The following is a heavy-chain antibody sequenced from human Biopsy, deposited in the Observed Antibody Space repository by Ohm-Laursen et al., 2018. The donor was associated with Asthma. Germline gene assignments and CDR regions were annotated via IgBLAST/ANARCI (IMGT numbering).Heavy chain of an antibody. V-gene: IGHV1-69*13. D-gene: IGHD2-2*01. CDR3: ARKAGSCISRTCYSLDF. Sequence: ASVTVSCKPLGGTFNTYVIGWVRQAPGQGLEWMGGINPVFGTTTYPQKFQDRVTITADDSTSTVYMELSSLRSEDTAVYYCARKAGSCISRTCYSLDFWGQGTLVTVSS. CDR2: INPVFGTT. J-gene: IGHJ4*02. CDR1: GGTFNTYV.